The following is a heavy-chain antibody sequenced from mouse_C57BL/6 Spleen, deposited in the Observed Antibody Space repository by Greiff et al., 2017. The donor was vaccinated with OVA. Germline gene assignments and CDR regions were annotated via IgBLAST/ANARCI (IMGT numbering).Heavy chain of an antibody. D-gene: IGHD2-3*01. CDR2: ISGGGGNT. CDR3: ARPAYDGYYVGFAY. J-gene: IGHJ3*01. Sequence: EVQRVESGGGLVKPGGSLKLSCAASGFTFSSYTMSWVRQTPEKRLEWVATISGGGGNTYYPDSVKGRFTISRDNAKNTLYLQMSSLRSEDTALYYCARPAYDGYYVGFAYWGQGTLVTVSA. V-gene: IGHV5-9*01. CDR1: GFTFSSYT.